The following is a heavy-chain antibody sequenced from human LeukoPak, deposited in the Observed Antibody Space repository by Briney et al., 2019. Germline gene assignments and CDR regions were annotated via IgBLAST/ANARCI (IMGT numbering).Heavy chain of an antibody. CDR3: ARDRGRYCSGGSCSNFDY. CDR1: GGSISSYY. D-gene: IGHD2-15*01. Sequence: SETLSLTCTVSGGSISSYYWSWIRQPPGKGLEWIGYIYHSGSTYYNPSLKSRVTISVDRSKNQFSLKLSSVTAADTAVYYCARDRGRYCSGGSCSNFDYWGQGTLVTVSS. CDR2: IYHSGST. J-gene: IGHJ4*02. V-gene: IGHV4-59*12.